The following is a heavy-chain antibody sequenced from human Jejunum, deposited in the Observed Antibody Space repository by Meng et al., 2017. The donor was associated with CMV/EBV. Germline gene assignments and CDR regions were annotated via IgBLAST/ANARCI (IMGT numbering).Heavy chain of an antibody. J-gene: IGHJ4*02. D-gene: IGHD2-21*01. CDR1: RLRFYNYW. Sequence: LTLSCAASRLRFYNYWMHWVRQVPGKGLVCVSRINKDGSTTVYADSVQGRFTISRDNAKNTLSLQISSLRAEDTAVYYRVTGALFFDYWGQGTLVTVSS. CDR3: VTGALFFDY. CDR2: INKDGSTT. V-gene: IGHV3-74*01.